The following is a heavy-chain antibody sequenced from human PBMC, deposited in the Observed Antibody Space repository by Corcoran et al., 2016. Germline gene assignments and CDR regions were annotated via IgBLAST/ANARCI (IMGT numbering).Heavy chain of an antibody. CDR2: IYSGGST. CDR3: ARYMSSGWTGYYGMDV. D-gene: IGHD6-19*01. CDR1: GFTVSSNY. J-gene: IGHJ6*02. Sequence: EVQLVESGGGLIQPGGSLRLSCAASGFTVSSNYMSWVRQAPGKGLEWVSVIYSGGSTYYADSVKGRFTIYRDNSKNTLYLQMNSLRAEDTAVYYCARYMSSGWTGYYGMDVWGQGTTVTVSS. V-gene: IGHV3-53*01.